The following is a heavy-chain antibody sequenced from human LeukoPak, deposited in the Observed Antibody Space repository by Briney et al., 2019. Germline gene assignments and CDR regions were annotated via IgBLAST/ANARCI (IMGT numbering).Heavy chain of an antibody. V-gene: IGHV4-31*03. CDR1: GGSISSGGYY. CDR2: IYYSGST. Sequence: SQTLSLTCTVSGGSISSGGYYWSWIRQHPGKGLEWIGYIYYSGSTYYNPSLKSRVTISVDTYKNQFSLKLSTVTAADTAVYYCARCDSSGYYSGDFDYWGQGTLVTVSS. CDR3: ARCDSSGYYSGDFDY. D-gene: IGHD3-22*01. J-gene: IGHJ4*02.